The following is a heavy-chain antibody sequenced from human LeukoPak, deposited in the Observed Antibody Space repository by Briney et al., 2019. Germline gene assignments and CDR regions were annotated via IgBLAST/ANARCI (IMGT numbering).Heavy chain of an antibody. CDR3: AKRGSNTWSDFDY. CDR1: GGSISTYY. V-gene: IGHV4-59*08. Sequence: SETLSLTCAVSGGSISTYYWSWIRQPPGMGLEWIGYIYYSGITNYNPSLKSRATISVDTSKNQFSLKLNSVTAADTAVYYCAKRGSNTWSDFDYWGQGTLVTVSS. CDR2: IYYSGIT. J-gene: IGHJ4*02. D-gene: IGHD6-13*01.